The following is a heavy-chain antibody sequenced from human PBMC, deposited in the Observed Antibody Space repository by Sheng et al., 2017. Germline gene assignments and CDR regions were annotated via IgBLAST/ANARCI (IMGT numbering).Heavy chain of an antibody. CDR2: IYYSGIT. V-gene: IGHV4-39*07. CDR3: ARGYPVTKVVDAFDI. D-gene: IGHD4-17*01. CDR1: GASISSSNYY. Sequence: QVQLQESGPGLVKPSETLSLSCTVSGASISSSNYYWGWIRQPPGKELEWIGSIYYSGITYYNPSLKSRVTMSVDTSKNQFSLKLNSVTAADTAVYYCARGYPVTKVVDAFDIWGQGAMFTVSS. J-gene: IGHJ3*02.